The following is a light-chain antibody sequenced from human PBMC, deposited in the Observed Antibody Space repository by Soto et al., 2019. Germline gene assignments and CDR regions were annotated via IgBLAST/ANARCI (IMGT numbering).Light chain of an antibody. CDR2: GAS. CDR1: QGIGNA. V-gene: IGKV1-17*01. J-gene: IGKJ1*01. CDR3: LQHNRYPWT. Sequence: IQMTQSPSSLSASVGDRVTISCRASQGIGNALGWYQQKPGKPPKVLIYGASTLQYGVPSRFSGSGSGTEFTLTISSLQPEDFATYYCLQHNRYPWTFGQGTKVDIK.